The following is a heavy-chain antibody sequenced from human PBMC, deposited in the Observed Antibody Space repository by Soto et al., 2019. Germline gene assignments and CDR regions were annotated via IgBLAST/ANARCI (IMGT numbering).Heavy chain of an antibody. CDR2: ISGSGGST. J-gene: IGHJ4*02. Sequence: GGSLRLSCAASGFTFSSYAMSWVRQAPGKGLEWVSAISGSGGSTYYADSVKGRFTISRDNSKNTLYLQMNSLRAEDTAVYYCAKDGYCSSTSCPTSGGYWGQGTLVTVSS. D-gene: IGHD2-2*01. CDR1: GFTFSSYA. CDR3: AKDGYCSSTSCPTSGGY. V-gene: IGHV3-23*01.